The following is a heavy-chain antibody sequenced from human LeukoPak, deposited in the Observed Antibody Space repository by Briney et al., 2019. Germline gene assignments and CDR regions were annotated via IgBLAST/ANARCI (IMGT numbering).Heavy chain of an antibody. CDR1: GGSFSGYY. V-gene: IGHV4-34*01. J-gene: IGHJ4*02. CDR3: ARGRWSGTTSTPFDY. CDR2: INQGGTT. Sequence: SETLSLTCAVYGGSFSGYYWRWIRQPPGKGLEWIGEINQGGTTNYNPSLKSRLTTSVDTTKNKSSLNLNSLTAADTAVYSCARGRWSGTTSTPFDYWGQGTLVTVSS. D-gene: IGHD1-7*01.